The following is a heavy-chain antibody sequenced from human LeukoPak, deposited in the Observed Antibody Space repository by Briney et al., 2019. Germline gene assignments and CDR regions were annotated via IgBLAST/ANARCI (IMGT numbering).Heavy chain of an antibody. J-gene: IGHJ4*02. V-gene: IGHV1-18*01. CDR3: ARVLAQGGSFDLYYFDS. Sequence: ASVKVSCKTSGYSSTTYGLSWVRQAPGQGLEWMGWTYNTYTHYAETLRDRLTMTTDTSTSTSYLELRSLRSDDTAVYYCARVLAQGGSFDLYYFDSWGQGSLVTVSS. D-gene: IGHD3-9*01. CDR2: TYNTYT. CDR1: GYSSTTYG.